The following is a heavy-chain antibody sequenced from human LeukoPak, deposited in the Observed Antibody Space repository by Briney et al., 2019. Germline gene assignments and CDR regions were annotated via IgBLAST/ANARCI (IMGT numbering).Heavy chain of an antibody. Sequence: GGPLRLSCAASGFTVSSNYMSWVRQAPGKGLEWVSVIYSGGSTYYADSVKGRFTISRDNSKNTLYLQMNSLRAEDTAVYYCARDEWVGDVGYDYWGQGTLVTVSS. J-gene: IGHJ4*02. V-gene: IGHV3-53*01. CDR1: GFTVSSNY. CDR3: ARDEWVGDVGYDY. CDR2: IYSGGST. D-gene: IGHD3-10*01.